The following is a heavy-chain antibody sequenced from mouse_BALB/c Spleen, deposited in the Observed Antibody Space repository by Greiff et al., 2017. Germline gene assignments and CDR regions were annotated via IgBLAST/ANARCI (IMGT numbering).Heavy chain of an antibody. D-gene: IGHD2-4*01. J-gene: IGHJ4*01. Sequence: VKLMESGPGLVAPSQSLSITCTVSGFSLTSYGVHWVRQPPGKGLEWLGVIWAGGSTNYNSALMSRLSISKDNSKSQVFLKMNSLQTDDTAMYYCARDRGDYPPCYAMDYWGQGTSVTVSS. CDR2: IWAGGST. V-gene: IGHV2-9*02. CDR1: GFSLTSYG. CDR3: ARDRGDYPPCYAMDY.